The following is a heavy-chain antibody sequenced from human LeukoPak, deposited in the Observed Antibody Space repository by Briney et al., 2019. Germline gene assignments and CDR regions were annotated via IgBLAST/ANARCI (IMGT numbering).Heavy chain of an antibody. CDR1: GFSLSMYW. CDR2: IRSDGVEK. V-gene: IGHV3-7*03. CDR3: ARDHELPGTIPDY. D-gene: IGHD2-2*01. J-gene: IGHJ4*02. Sequence: GGSLRLSCTAAGFSLSMYWMSWVRQAPGKGLEWVANIRSDGVEKYYVDSVRGRFTISTDTAKNTLYLQMNSLRADDTAVYYCARDHELPGTIPDYWGQGTLVTVSS.